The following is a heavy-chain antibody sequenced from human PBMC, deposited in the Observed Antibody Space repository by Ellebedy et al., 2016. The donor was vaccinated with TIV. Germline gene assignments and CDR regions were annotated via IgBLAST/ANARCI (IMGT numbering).Heavy chain of an antibody. D-gene: IGHD3-10*01. V-gene: IGHV4-39*01. J-gene: IGHJ3*02. CDR1: GGSISSSSYY. CDR2: IYYSGST. CDR3: ARRPGWGGIGGDAFDI. Sequence: MPSETLSLTCTVSGGSISSSSYYWGWIRQPPGKGLEWIGSIYYSGSTYYNPSLKSRVTISVDTSKNQFSLKLSSVTAADTAVYYCARRPGWGGIGGDAFDIWGQGTMVTVSS.